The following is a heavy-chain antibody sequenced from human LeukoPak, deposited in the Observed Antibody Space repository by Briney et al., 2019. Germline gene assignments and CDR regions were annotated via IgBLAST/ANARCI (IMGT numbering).Heavy chain of an antibody. D-gene: IGHD6-13*01. V-gene: IGHV4-59*01. J-gene: IGHJ5*02. CDR1: GDSIRRFH. Sequence: PSETLSLTCAVSGDSIRRFHWSWIRQPPGKGLEWIGYISNSGGSDYNPSLKSRVTISVDTSKNQFSLKVSSVTAADTAVYYCARYYDSNWSGYFDPWGQGTLVTVSS. CDR3: ARYYDSNWSGYFDP. CDR2: ISNSGGS.